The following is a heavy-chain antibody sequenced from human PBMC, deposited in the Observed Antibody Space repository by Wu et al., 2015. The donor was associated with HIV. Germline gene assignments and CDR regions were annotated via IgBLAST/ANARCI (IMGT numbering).Heavy chain of an antibody. Sequence: VQLVQSGTEVKKPGASVKVSCKALGYIFSRYGVIWVRQAPGEGLEWMGWISPYTGDTNYALSLQGRVTLTVDPSTSTAYMELASLTSDDTAIYYCARSTPGGLAARPGSDYWGQGPWSSSPQ. CDR1: GYIFSRYG. V-gene: IGHV1-18*01. J-gene: IGHJ4*02. CDR2: ISPYTGDT. CDR3: ARSTPGGLAARPGSDY. D-gene: IGHD6-6*01.